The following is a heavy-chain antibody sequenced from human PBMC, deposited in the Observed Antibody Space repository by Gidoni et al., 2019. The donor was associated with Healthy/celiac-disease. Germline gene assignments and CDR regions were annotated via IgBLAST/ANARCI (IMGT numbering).Heavy chain of an antibody. V-gene: IGHV4-59*01. Sequence: QVQLQESGPGLVKPSATLSLTCTVSGGSISSYYWSWIRQPPGKGLEWIGYIYYSGSTNYNPSLKSRVTISVDTSKNQFSLKLSSVTAADTAVYYCVGPMGDYVEGYWGQGTLVTVSS. CDR1: GGSISSYY. CDR3: VGPMGDYVEGY. D-gene: IGHD4-17*01. CDR2: IYYSGST. J-gene: IGHJ4*02.